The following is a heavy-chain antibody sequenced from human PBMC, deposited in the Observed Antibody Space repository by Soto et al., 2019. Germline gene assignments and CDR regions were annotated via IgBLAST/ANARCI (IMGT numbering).Heavy chain of an antibody. CDR1: GFTFSSYA. V-gene: IGHV3-30-3*01. J-gene: IGHJ4*02. Sequence: QVQLVESGGGVVQPGRSLRLSCAASGFTFSSYAMHWVRQAPGKGLEWVAVISYDGSNQYYADSVKGRFTISRDNSKNTLYLQMNSLXAEXTAXYXXXXXGAXXXTXDXWGQGTLVTVSS. CDR3: XXXGAXXXTXDX. CDR2: ISYDGSNQ.